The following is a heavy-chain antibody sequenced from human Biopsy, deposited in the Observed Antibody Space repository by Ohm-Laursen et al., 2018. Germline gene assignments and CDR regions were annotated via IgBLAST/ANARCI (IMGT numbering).Heavy chain of an antibody. D-gene: IGHD2-21*01. CDR2: ITGSSSTI. Sequence: SLRLSCTASGFTFNSHEMNWVRRAPGKGLEWISYITGSSSTIYYADSVKGRFTISRDNAKNSLYLQMNSLRAEDTAVYYCTRLAYYYYYGMDVWGQGTTVTVSS. J-gene: IGHJ6*02. CDR3: TRLAYYYYYGMDV. V-gene: IGHV3-48*03. CDR1: GFTFNSHE.